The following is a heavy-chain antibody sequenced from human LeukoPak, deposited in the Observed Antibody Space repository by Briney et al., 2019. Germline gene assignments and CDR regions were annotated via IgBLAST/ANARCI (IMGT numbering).Heavy chain of an antibody. J-gene: IGHJ4*02. CDR3: ARDPMGRGGFTA. V-gene: IGHV4-38-2*02. CDR2: IYHSRST. CDR1: GYSISRGYY. D-gene: IGHD3-10*01. Sequence: LSETLSLTCTVSGYSISRGYYWGWIRQPPGKGLEWMERIYHSRSTLYNPSLKSRVTISVDTPKHNFSLKLSSVTSGRNAVDYCARDPMGRGGFTAGGQGTLVTVS.